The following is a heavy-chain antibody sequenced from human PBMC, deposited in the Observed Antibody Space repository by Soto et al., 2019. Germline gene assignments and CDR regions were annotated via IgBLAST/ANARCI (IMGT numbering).Heavy chain of an antibody. CDR2: IYHSGST. CDR3: ARVRRTQICDAIDY. CDR1: GGSISSGGYS. D-gene: IGHD2-15*01. Sequence: PSETLSLTCAVSGGSISSGGYSWSWIRQPPGKGLEWIGYIYHSGSTYYNPSLKSRVTISVDSSKNQFSQKLSSVTAADTAVYSCARVRRTQICDAIDYWGQGTLVTVSS. V-gene: IGHV4-30-2*01. J-gene: IGHJ4*02.